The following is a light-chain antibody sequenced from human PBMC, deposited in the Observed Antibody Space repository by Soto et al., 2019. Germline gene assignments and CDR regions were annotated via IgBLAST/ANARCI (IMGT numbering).Light chain of an antibody. CDR2: SNY. CDR1: SSNIGSKT. J-gene: IGLJ1*01. Sequence: QSVLTQPPSASGTPGQRVTISCSGSSSNIGSKTVNWYQQLPGTAPKLLIYSNYQRPSGVPDRFSGSKSGTSASLAISGLQSDDEADYYCAAWDASLNGYVFGTGTKVTV. V-gene: IGLV1-44*01. CDR3: AAWDASLNGYV.